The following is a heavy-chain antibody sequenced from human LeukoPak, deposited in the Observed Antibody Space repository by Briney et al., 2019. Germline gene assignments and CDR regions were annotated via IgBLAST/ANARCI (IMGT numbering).Heavy chain of an antibody. CDR2: ISDRGTYI. V-gene: IGHV3-21*04. CDR3: VKNFWSDKYYYYYMDV. D-gene: IGHD3-3*01. Sequence: GGSLRLSCTASGFTFSTYSMNWVRQAPGKGLEWVASISDRGTYIYYADSVKGRFTISRDNSKNTLYLQMNSLRAEDTAVYYCVKNFWSDKYYYYYMDVWGKGTTVTVSS. CDR1: GFTFSTYS. J-gene: IGHJ6*03.